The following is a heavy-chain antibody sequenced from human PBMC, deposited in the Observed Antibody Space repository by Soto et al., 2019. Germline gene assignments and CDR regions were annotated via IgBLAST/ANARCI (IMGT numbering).Heavy chain of an antibody. CDR1: GYSFTNYW. V-gene: IGHV5-51*01. J-gene: IGHJ4*02. CDR3: ARHSEAAADLRAFDY. D-gene: IGHD6-13*01. CDR2: IFPGDSDT. Sequence: EVQLVQSGAEVKEPGESLKISCKASGYSFTNYWIGWVRQMPGKGLEWMGIIFPGDSDTRYSASFQGQVTISADKSISTAYLQLSSLKASDTAMYYCARHSEAAADLRAFDYWGQGTLVTVSS.